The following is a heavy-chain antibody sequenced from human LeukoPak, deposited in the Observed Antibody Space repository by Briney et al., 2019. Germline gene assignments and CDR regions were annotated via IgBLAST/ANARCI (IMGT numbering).Heavy chain of an antibody. CDR1: GYTFTGYY. CDR3: ARACDIVVVPAAMGFDY. V-gene: IGHV1-2*02. J-gene: IGHJ4*02. Sequence: ASVKVSCKASGYTFTGYYMHWVRQAPGQGLEWMGWINPNSGGTNYAQRFQGRVTMTRDTPISTAYMELSRLRSDDTAVYYCARACDIVVVPAAMGFDYWGQGTLVTVSS. D-gene: IGHD2-2*01. CDR2: INPNSGGT.